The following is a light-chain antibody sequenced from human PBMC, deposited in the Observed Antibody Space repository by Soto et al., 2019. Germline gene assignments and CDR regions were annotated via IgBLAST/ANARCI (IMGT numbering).Light chain of an antibody. J-gene: IGKJ5*01. CDR3: QQANSFPIT. Sequence: DIQLTQSPSSVSASVREQLTITCXASQDISTWLAWYQQKPGKAPKXXIYAASSLLSGVPSRFSGSGSGTDFTLTISSLQPEDFATYYCQQANSFPITFGQGTRLEIK. V-gene: IGKV1-12*01. CDR2: AAS. CDR1: QDISTW.